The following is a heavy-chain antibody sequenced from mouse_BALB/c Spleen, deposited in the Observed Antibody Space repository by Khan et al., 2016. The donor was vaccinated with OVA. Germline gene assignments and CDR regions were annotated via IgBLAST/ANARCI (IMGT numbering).Heavy chain of an antibody. V-gene: IGHV5-6*01. CDR2: ISSDGDYT. Sequence: EVELVESGGDLVRPGGSLQLSCAASGFTFSSYSMSWVRQTPDKRLEWVATISSDGDYTYYPDSVKGRFTISRDNAKNTLYLQMSSLKSEDTAMYYCASHLTGSFAYGGQGTLVTVSA. J-gene: IGHJ3*01. CDR3: ASHLTGSFAY. D-gene: IGHD4-1*01. CDR1: GFTFSSYS.